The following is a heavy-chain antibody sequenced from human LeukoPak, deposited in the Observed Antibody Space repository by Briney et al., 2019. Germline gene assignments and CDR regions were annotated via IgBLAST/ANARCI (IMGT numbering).Heavy chain of an antibody. J-gene: IGHJ3*02. V-gene: IGHV3-48*02. Sequence: PGGSLRLSCAASGFTFSDYSMNWVRQAPGKGLEWVSYISSSSSTMYYADSVKGRFTISRDNAKNSLYLQMNSLRDEDTAVYYCAREPRYCSGDCGAFDIWGQGTMVTVSS. CDR1: GFTFSDYS. CDR3: AREPRYCSGDCGAFDI. CDR2: ISSSSSTM. D-gene: IGHD2-21*02.